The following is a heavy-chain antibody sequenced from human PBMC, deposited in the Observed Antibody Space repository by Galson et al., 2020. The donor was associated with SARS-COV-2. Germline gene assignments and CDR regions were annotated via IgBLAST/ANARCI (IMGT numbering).Heavy chain of an antibody. Sequence: SQTLSLTCTVSGGSIISSSYYWGWIRQPPGRGLEWVGSLHYSGSTYYNPSLTSRVTISVDTSTNQFSLKVSSVTAADTAVYYCAREMRGAMATHFDYWGQGTLVTVSS. CDR2: LHYSGST. D-gene: IGHD2-15*01. CDR3: AREMRGAMATHFDY. V-gene: IGHV4-39*07. CDR1: GGSIISSSYY. J-gene: IGHJ4*02.